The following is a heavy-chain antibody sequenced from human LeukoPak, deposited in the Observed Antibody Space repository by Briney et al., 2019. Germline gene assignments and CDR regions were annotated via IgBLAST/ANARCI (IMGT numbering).Heavy chain of an antibody. V-gene: IGHV4-4*02. CDR2: IFHTGRT. D-gene: IGHD3-9*01. Sequence: RASGTLSLTCVVSGGSISDTNYWSWVRQSPGKGLEWIGEIFHTGRTNSNPSLKSRATLSVDKSKNQFSLKMNSVTAADTAMYYCARANFDTLTGWGHFDSWGQGTLVTVSS. J-gene: IGHJ4*02. CDR3: ARANFDTLTGWGHFDS. CDR1: GGSISDTNY.